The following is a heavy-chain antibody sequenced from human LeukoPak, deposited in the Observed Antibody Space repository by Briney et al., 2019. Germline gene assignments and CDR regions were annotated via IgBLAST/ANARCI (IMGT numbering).Heavy chain of an antibody. J-gene: IGHJ6*03. V-gene: IGHV1-18*01. CDR2: ISAYNGNT. CDR3: ARERRAYYYYMDV. Sequence: GASVTVSFTPSGYTFTIYGISWVRQAPGQGLEWMGWISAYNGNTNYAQKLQGRVTIPTDTSTSTADTELRSLRSDDTAVYYCARERRAYYYYMDVWGKGTTVTVSS. D-gene: IGHD1-1*01. CDR1: GYTFTIYG.